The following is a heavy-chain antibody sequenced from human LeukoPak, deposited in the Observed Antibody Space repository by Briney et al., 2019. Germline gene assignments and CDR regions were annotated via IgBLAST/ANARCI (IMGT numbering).Heavy chain of an antibody. CDR2: LNPSGGSA. V-gene: IGHV1-46*01. CDR3: ARGDIDY. Sequence: GASVKVSCKASGYTFTTYYMHWVRQVPAQGLEWMGVLNPSGGSASYAQKFQGRVTMTRDTSTSTVYMELSSLRSEDSAIYYCARGDIDYWGQGTLVTVSS. D-gene: IGHD2-15*01. CDR1: GYTFTTYY. J-gene: IGHJ4*02.